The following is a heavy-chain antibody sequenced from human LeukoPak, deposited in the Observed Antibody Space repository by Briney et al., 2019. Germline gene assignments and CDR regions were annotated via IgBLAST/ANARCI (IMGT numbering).Heavy chain of an antibody. J-gene: IGHJ4*02. CDR2: IYYSGST. D-gene: IGHD4-17*01. Sequence: SETLSLTCTVSGGSISSFYWSRIRQPPGKGLEWIGYIYYSGSTNYNPSLKSRVTISVDTSKNQFSLKLSSVTAADTAVYYCARRTTVTPFDYWGQGTLVTVSS. CDR3: ARRTTVTPFDY. V-gene: IGHV4-59*08. CDR1: GGSISSFY.